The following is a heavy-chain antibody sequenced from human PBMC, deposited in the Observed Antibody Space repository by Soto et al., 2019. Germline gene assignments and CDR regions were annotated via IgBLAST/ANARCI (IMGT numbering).Heavy chain of an antibody. Sequence: PGESLKISCAASGFTFSSYGMHWVRQAPGKGLEWVAVIWYDGSNKYYADSVKGRFTISRDNSKNTLYLQMNSLRAEDTAVYYCARGLQQWLVLWFDPWGQGTLVTVSS. D-gene: IGHD6-19*01. J-gene: IGHJ5*02. CDR2: IWYDGSNK. V-gene: IGHV3-33*01. CDR1: GFTFSSYG. CDR3: ARGLQQWLVLWFDP.